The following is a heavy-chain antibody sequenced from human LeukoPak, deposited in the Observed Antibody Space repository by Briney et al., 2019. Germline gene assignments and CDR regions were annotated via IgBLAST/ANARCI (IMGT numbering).Heavy chain of an antibody. J-gene: IGHJ5*02. V-gene: IGHV1-2*02. Sequence: ASVKVSCKASGYTFTGYYMHWVRQAPGQGLEWMGWINPNSGGTNYAQKFQGRVTMTRDTSISTAYMELSRLRSDDTAVYYCARVLAYCSSTSCYPWGQGTLVTVSS. CDR3: ARVLAYCSSTSCYP. CDR2: INPNSGGT. CDR1: GYTFTGYY. D-gene: IGHD2-2*01.